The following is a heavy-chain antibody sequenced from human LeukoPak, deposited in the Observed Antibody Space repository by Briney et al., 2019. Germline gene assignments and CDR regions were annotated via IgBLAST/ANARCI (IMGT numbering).Heavy chain of an antibody. Sequence: PGGSLRLSCAASGFTFSSYAMSWVRQAPGKGLEWVSAISGSGGSTYYADSVKGRFTIPRDNSKNTLYLQMNSLRAEDTAVYYCAKDPTYYYDSTGGLLYWGQGTLVTVSS. CDR2: ISGSGGST. V-gene: IGHV3-23*01. J-gene: IGHJ4*02. CDR1: GFTFSSYA. CDR3: AKDPTYYYDSTGGLLY. D-gene: IGHD3-22*01.